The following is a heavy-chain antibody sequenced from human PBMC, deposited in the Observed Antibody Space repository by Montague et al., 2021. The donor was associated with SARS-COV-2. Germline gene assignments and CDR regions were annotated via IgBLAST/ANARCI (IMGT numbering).Heavy chain of an antibody. V-gene: IGHV4-34*01. CDR1: GTSFSGYY. CDR3: ARRRDGVVPSPVLGVGPYYSYYYMDV. D-gene: IGHD3-10*01. Sequence: SETLSLTCAVHGTSFSGYYWTWIRQPPGKGLEWIGEINHGGSTKYSPSLKSRLTISADTSKNQFSLKLTSVAAADTAVYYCARRRDGVVPSPVLGVGPYYSYYYMDVWGKGTTVTVSS. J-gene: IGHJ6*03. CDR2: INHGGST.